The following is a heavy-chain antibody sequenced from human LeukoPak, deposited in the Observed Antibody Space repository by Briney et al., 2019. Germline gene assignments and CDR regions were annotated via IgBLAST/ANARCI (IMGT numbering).Heavy chain of an antibody. CDR3: AKLLSFRIDY. CDR2: ISNTGSTI. V-gene: IGHV3-11*01. CDR1: GFTFSDYY. J-gene: IGHJ4*02. Sequence: GGSLSLSCAPSGFTFSDYYMSWLRHAPGKGREGVSYISNTGSTIYYADSVKGRFTISRDTAKNSLYLQMNSLRAEDTALYYCAKLLSFRIDYWGQGSLVTVST. D-gene: IGHD2-15*01.